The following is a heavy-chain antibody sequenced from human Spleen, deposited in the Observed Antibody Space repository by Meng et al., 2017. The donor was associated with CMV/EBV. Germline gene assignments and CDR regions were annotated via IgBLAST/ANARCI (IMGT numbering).Heavy chain of an antibody. J-gene: IGHJ6*02. Sequence: ASVKVSCKTFGYTFTSYNISWVRQAPGEGLEWMGWISAYNGNTNYAQKLQGRVTMTTDTSTSTAYMELRSLRSDDTAVYYCARRSSSKGARYYYGMDVWGQGTTVTVSS. CDR2: ISAYNGNT. D-gene: IGHD6-6*01. CDR1: GYTFTSYN. CDR3: ARRSSSKGARYYYGMDV. V-gene: IGHV1-18*04.